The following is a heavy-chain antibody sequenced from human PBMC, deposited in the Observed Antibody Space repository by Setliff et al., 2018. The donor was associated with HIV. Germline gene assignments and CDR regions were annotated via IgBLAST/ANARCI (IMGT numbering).Heavy chain of an antibody. J-gene: IGHJ4*02. CDR2: IKQDGSEK. Sequence: GGSLRLSCAASGFTFSSYGMHWVRQAPGKGLEWVANIKQDGSEKYYVDSVKGRFTISRDNAKNSLYLQMNSLRSEDTAVYYCAKEDQRVTSVDYWGQGTPVTVSS. CDR1: GFTFSSYG. V-gene: IGHV3-7*01. CDR3: AKEDQRVTSVDY. D-gene: IGHD2-2*01.